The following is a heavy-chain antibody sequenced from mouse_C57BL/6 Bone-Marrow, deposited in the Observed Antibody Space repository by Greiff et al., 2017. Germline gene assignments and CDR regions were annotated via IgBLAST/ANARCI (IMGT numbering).Heavy chain of an antibody. D-gene: IGHD2-5*01. CDR1: GYTFTDYY. CDR3: ARNSNVFDY. J-gene: IGHJ2*01. V-gene: IGHV1-26*01. CDR2: INPNNGGT. Sequence: VQLQQSGPELVKPGASVKISCKASGYTFTDYYMNWVKQSHGKSLEWIGDINPNNGGTSYNQKFKGKATLTVDKSSSTAYMELPSLTSEDSAVYYCARNSNVFDYWGQGTTLTVSS.